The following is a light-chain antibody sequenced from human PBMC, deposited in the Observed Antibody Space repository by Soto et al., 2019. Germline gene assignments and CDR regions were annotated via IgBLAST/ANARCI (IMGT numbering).Light chain of an antibody. CDR3: ISFVDSTSTHWV. J-gene: IGLJ3*02. CDR1: SSDVGHPYYY. CDR2: KVN. V-gene: IGLV2-14*01. Sequence: QSALTQPASVSGSPGQSTTISCTGTSSDVGHPYYYGSWYQQYPGNAPKLLIFKVNNRPSGISGRFSGSKSSNTASLTISGLQAEDQADYYCISFVDSTSTHWVLGGGTKVTVL.